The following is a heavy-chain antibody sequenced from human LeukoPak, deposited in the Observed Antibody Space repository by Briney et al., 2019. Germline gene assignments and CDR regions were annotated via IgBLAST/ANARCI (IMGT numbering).Heavy chain of an antibody. Sequence: SETLSLTCTVSGGSISSGGYYWSWIRQHPGKGLEWIGYIYYSGSTYYNPSLKSRVTISVDTSKNQFSLKLSSVTAADTAVYYCARVVHYYGMDVWAKGPRSPSP. V-gene: IGHV4-31*03. CDR3: ARVVHYYGMDV. CDR2: IYYSGST. CDR1: GGSISSGGYY. J-gene: IGHJ6*02.